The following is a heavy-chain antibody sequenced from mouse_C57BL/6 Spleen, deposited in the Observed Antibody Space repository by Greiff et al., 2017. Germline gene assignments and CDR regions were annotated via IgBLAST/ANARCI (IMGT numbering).Heavy chain of an antibody. Sequence: EVQLQQSGPELVKPGASVKMSCKASGYTFTDYNMHWVKQSHGKSLEWIGYINPNNGGTSYNQKFKGKATLTVNKSSSTAYMELRSLTSEDSAVYYCARSTKVTTGVAYWGQGTLVTVSA. D-gene: IGHD2-2*01. CDR2: INPNNGGT. CDR3: ARSTKVTTGVAY. J-gene: IGHJ3*01. CDR1: GYTFTDYN. V-gene: IGHV1-22*01.